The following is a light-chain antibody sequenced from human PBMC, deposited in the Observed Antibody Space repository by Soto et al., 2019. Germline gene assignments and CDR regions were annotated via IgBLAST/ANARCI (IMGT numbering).Light chain of an antibody. CDR1: QSVSSN. Sequence: EIVMTQSPATLSVSPGERATLSCRASQSVSSNLAWYQQKPGQAPRLLIYGASTRATGISARFSGSGSGTEFTLTISSLQSEDFAVYYCQQYNNWPPPLTFGGGPKLEIK. CDR2: GAS. V-gene: IGKV3-15*01. CDR3: QQYNNWPPPLT. J-gene: IGKJ4*01.